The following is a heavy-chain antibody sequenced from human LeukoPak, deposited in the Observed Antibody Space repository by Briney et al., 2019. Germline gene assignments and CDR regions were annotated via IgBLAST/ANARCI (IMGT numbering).Heavy chain of an antibody. CDR1: GFTFSSYA. CDR2: ISGSGGST. Sequence: PGGSLRLSCAASGFTFSSYAMSWVRQAPGKGLEWVSAISGSGGSTYYADSAKGRFTISRDNSKNTLYLQMNSLRAEDTAVYYCAKDGHSGYDYGGIDYWGQGTLVTVSS. CDR3: AKDGHSGYDYGGIDY. D-gene: IGHD5-12*01. J-gene: IGHJ4*02. V-gene: IGHV3-23*01.